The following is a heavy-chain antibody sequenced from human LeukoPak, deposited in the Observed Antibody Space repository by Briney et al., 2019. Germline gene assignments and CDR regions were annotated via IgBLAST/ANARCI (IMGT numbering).Heavy chain of an antibody. CDR2: INSDGSST. CDR1: GFTFSSYW. CDR3: TRRANTGLDY. D-gene: IGHD4-17*01. V-gene: IGHV3-74*01. Sequence: GGSLRLSCAASGFTFSSYWMHWVRQAPGKGLVWVSRINSDGSSTSYADSVKGRFTISRDNAKNTLYLQMNSLKTEDTAVYYCTRRANTGLDYWGQGTLVTVSS. J-gene: IGHJ4*02.